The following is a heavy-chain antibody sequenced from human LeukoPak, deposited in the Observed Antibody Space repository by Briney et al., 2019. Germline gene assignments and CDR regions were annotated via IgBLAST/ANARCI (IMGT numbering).Heavy chain of an antibody. J-gene: IGHJ4*02. CDR2: ISNTGSVI. CDR1: GSTFSSHT. D-gene: IGHD2-21*01. Sequence: PGGSLRLSCAASGSTFSSHTMNWVRQAPGKGLEWVSYISNTGSVIYYADSVKGRFTISRDNAKNSLYLQMNSLRAEDTAVYYCARSKVISPYCFDYWGQGTLVTVSS. V-gene: IGHV3-48*04. CDR3: ARSKVISPYCFDY.